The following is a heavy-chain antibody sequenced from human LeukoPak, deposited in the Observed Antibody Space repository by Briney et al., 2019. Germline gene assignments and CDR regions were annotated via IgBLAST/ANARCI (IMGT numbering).Heavy chain of an antibody. J-gene: IGHJ1*01. Sequence: ASVKVSCKASGYTFTSYDINWVQQATGQGLEWMGWMNPNSGNTGYAQKFQGRVTITRNTSISTAYMELSSLRSEDTAAYYCARGTQSIVGATDFQHWGQGTLVTVSS. CDR1: GYTFTSYD. CDR2: MNPNSGNT. D-gene: IGHD1-26*01. CDR3: ARGTQSIVGATDFQH. V-gene: IGHV1-8*03.